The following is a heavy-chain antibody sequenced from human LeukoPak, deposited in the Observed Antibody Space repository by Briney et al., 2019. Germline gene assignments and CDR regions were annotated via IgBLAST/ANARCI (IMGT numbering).Heavy chain of an antibody. Sequence: GGSLRLSCEASGFTFSRYNFNWFRQAPGKGLEWVSYIDSDSSTIFYAASVEGRFTISRNNAKNSLYLQMKSLRAEDTALYYCARYHYDSSGYYYISGPWGQGTLVTVSS. D-gene: IGHD3-22*01. CDR3: ARYHYDSSGYYYISGP. CDR2: IDSDSSTI. J-gene: IGHJ5*02. CDR1: GFTFSRYN. V-gene: IGHV3-48*04.